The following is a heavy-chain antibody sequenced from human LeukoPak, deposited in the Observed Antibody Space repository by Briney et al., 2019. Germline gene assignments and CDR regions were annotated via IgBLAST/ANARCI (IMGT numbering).Heavy chain of an antibody. V-gene: IGHV3-23*01. Sequence: PGGSLRLSCAASGFTFSSYAMSWVRQAPGKGLEWVSVFSGSGGITYYADSVKGRFIISRDNSKNTLYLQMNSLRAEDTAVYYCARRAGKSVAGTFDIWGQGTLVTVSS. D-gene: IGHD6-19*01. CDR2: FSGSGGIT. J-gene: IGHJ4*02. CDR3: ARRAGKSVAGTFDI. CDR1: GFTFSSYA.